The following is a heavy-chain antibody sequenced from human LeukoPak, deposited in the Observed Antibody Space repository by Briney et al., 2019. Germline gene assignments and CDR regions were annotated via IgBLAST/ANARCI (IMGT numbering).Heavy chain of an antibody. CDR1: GFTFSSYS. J-gene: IGHJ4*02. CDR3: AKDRAQQLVLDF. V-gene: IGHV3-23*01. Sequence: PGRSLRLSCAASGFTFSSYSMSWVRQAPGKGLEWVSAIIGSGSSTYYADSVKGRLTISRDNSKNTLFLQMNSLRAEDTAVYYCAKDRAQQLVLDFWGQGTLVTASS. CDR2: IIGSGSST. D-gene: IGHD6-13*01.